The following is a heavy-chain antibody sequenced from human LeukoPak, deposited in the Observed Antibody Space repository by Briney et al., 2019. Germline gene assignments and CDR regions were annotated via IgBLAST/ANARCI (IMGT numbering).Heavy chain of an antibody. Sequence: GGSLRLSCAVSGFNFRDHWMDWVRQAPGKGLEWVGHIKNDGSETYYLDSLKGRFSISRDNTNNALYLQMNSLRVEDTAVYYCAKNNGWFHLAQWGQGALVTVSS. CDR1: GFNFRDHW. V-gene: IGHV3-7*03. D-gene: IGHD6-19*01. CDR2: IKNDGSET. CDR3: AKNNGWFHLAQ. J-gene: IGHJ4*02.